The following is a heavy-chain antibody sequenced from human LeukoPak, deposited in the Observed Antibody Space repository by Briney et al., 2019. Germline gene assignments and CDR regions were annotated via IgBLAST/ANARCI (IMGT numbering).Heavy chain of an antibody. Sequence: GGSLRLSCAASGFTLSTYGMSWVRQAPGKGLEWVSAISGSGGNTYNADSVKGRFTISRDNSKNTLSLQMNSLRAEDTAVYYCAKEYDSRGYYFDYWGQGILVTVSS. CDR2: ISGSGGNT. D-gene: IGHD3-22*01. V-gene: IGHV3-23*01. CDR1: GFTLSTYG. CDR3: AKEYDSRGYYFDY. J-gene: IGHJ4*02.